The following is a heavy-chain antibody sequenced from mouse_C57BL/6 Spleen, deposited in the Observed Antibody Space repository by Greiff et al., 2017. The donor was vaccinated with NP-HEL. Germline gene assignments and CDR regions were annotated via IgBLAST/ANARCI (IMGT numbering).Heavy chain of an antibody. CDR3: ARAGLATVVDYYAMDY. V-gene: IGHV1-55*01. D-gene: IGHD1-1*01. CDR1: GYTFTSYW. Sequence: QVQLQQPGAELVKPGASVKMSCKASGYTFTSYWITWVKQRPGQGLEWIGDIYPGSGSTNYNEKFKSKATLTVDTSSSTAYMQLSSMTSEDSAVYYCARAGLATVVDYYAMDYWGQGTSVTVSS. J-gene: IGHJ4*01. CDR2: IYPGSGST.